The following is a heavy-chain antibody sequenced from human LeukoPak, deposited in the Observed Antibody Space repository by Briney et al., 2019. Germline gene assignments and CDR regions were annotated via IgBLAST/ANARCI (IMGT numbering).Heavy chain of an antibody. CDR2: IIPIFGTA. V-gene: IGHV1-69*05. D-gene: IGHD3-3*01. CDR3: TRDRSNFWSGYRFPYYYMYV. Sequence: SVKVSCKASGGTFSSYAISWVRQAPGQGLESMGRIIPIFGTANSAQKFQGRVTITTDEYTSTAYMGLSSLRSEDTGVYYCTRDRSNFWSGYRFPYYYMYVWGKGTTVTVSS. CDR1: GGTFSSYA. J-gene: IGHJ6*03.